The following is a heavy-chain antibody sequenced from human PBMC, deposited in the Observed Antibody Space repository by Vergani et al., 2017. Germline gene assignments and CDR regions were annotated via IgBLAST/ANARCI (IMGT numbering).Heavy chain of an antibody. D-gene: IGHD2-2*01. CDR1: GGSISSYY. J-gene: IGHJ6*02. CDR2: IYYSGST. CDR3: ARVLGWPAAIGGGYYYYGMDV. Sequence: QVQLQESGPGLVKPSQTLSLTCTVPGGSISSYYWSWIRQPPGKGLEWIGYIYYSGSTNYNPSLKSRVTISVDTSKNQFSLKLSSVTAADTAVYYCARVLGWPAAIGGGYYYYGMDVWGQGTTVTVSS. V-gene: IGHV4-59*01.